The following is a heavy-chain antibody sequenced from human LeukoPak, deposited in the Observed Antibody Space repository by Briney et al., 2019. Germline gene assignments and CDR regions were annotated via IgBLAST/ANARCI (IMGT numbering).Heavy chain of an antibody. Sequence: GGSLRLSCAASGFTVSSNYMSWVRQAPGKGLEWVSVIYSGGSTYYADSVKGRFTISRDNTKNTLYLQMNSLRAEDTAVYYCARRLVGTPDYFDYWGQGTLVTVSS. V-gene: IGHV3-66*04. CDR1: GFTVSSNY. J-gene: IGHJ4*02. CDR2: IYSGGST. D-gene: IGHD4-23*01. CDR3: ARRLVGTPDYFDY.